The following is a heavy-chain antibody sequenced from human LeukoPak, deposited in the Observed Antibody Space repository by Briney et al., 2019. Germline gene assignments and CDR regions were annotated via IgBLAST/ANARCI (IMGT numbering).Heavy chain of an antibody. J-gene: IGHJ4*02. V-gene: IGHV3-64D*06. CDR2: ISSNGGRT. D-gene: IGHD6-19*01. CDR3: ADSSGASDY. Sequence: PGGSLRLSCSASGFTFSSYAMHWVRQAPGKGLECVSGISSNGGRTYYADSVKGRFTISRDNSTNTLYLQMSSLRAENTAVYYCADSSGASDYWGQGTLVTVSS. CDR1: GFTFSSYA.